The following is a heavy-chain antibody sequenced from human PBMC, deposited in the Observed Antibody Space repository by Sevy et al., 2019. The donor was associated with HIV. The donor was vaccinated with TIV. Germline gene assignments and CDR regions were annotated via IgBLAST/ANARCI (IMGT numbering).Heavy chain of an antibody. CDR2: IYYSGST. CDR3: ARECGSVTIFGVVPSHSNWFDP. CDR1: GGSISSGDYY. V-gene: IGHV4-30-4*01. D-gene: IGHD3-3*01. Sequence: SETLSLTCTVSGGSISSGDYYWSWIRQPPGKGLEWIGYIYYSGSTYYNPSLKSRVTISVDTSKNQFSLKLSSVTAADTAVYYCARECGSVTIFGVVPSHSNWFDPWGQRTLVTVSS. J-gene: IGHJ5*02.